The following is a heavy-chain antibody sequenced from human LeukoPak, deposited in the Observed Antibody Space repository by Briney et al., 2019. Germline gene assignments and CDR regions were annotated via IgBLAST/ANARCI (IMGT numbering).Heavy chain of an antibody. J-gene: IGHJ4*02. D-gene: IGHD3-16*01. CDR3: ARTGDRVDY. V-gene: IGHV3-30*19. CDR2: ISYDGSNK. Sequence: GGSLRLSCAASGFTFSSYGMHWVRQAPGKGLEWVAVISYDGSNKYYADPVKGRFTISRDNSKNTLYLQMNSLRAEDTAVYYCARTGDRVDYWGQGTLVTVSS. CDR1: GFTFSSYG.